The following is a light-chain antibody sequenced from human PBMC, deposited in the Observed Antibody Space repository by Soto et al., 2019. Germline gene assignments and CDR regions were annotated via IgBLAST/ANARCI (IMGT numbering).Light chain of an antibody. CDR2: DAS. Sequence: DIQMTQSPSTLSASVGDRVTITCRASQSISTRLAWYQQKPGKAPKLLIYDASSLEGGVPSRFSGSGSGTEFTLTISSLQRDDFATYYCQQYNSYSRTFGQGTKVDIK. J-gene: IGKJ1*01. V-gene: IGKV1-5*01. CDR3: QQYNSYSRT. CDR1: QSISTR.